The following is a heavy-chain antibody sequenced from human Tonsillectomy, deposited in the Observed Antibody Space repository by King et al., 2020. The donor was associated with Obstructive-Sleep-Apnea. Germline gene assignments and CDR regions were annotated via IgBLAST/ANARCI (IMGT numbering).Heavy chain of an antibody. CDR1: GGSVSSGSYY. CDR2: IYYSGST. V-gene: IGHV4-61*01. Sequence: QLQESGPGLVKPSETLSLTCTVSGGSVSSGSYYWSWIRQPPGKGLEWIGYIYYSGSTNYNPSLKSRVTISVDTSKNQFSLKLSSVTAADTAVYYCARGADFWSGYLVGGYYYGMDVWGQGTTVTVSS. J-gene: IGHJ6*02. D-gene: IGHD3-3*01. CDR3: ARGADFWSGYLVGGYYYGMDV.